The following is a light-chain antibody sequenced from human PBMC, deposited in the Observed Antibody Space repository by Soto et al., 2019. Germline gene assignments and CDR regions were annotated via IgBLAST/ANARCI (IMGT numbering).Light chain of an antibody. CDR1: QSVSSN. Sequence: EIVMTQSPATLSVSPGERATLSCRASQSVSSNLAWYQQKPGQAPRLLIYGASTRATGIPARFSGSGSGTEFTLTISSLQSEDFAVYYCQQSNNWPPYTFGQGTKVDI. CDR2: GAS. J-gene: IGKJ2*01. CDR3: QQSNNWPPYT. V-gene: IGKV3-15*01.